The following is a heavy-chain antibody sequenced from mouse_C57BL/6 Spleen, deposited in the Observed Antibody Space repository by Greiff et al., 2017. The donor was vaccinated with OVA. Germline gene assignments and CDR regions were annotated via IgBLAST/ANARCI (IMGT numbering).Heavy chain of an antibody. V-gene: IGHV1-55*01. CDR3: ARIPLTTVVPFDY. CDR2: IYPGSGST. Sequence: QVQLKQPGAELVKPGASVKMSCKASGYTFTSYWITWVKQRPGQGLEWIGDIYPGSGSTNYNEKFKSKATLTVDTSSSTAYMQLSSLTSDDSSVYYCARIPLTTVVPFDYWGQGTTLTVSS. CDR1: GYTFTSYW. J-gene: IGHJ2*01. D-gene: IGHD1-1*01.